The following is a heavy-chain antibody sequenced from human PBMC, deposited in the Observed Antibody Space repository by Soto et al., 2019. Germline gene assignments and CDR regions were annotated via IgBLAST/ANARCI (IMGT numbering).Heavy chain of an antibody. J-gene: IGHJ4*02. D-gene: IGHD5-12*01. CDR1: GFTVSSNY. Sequence: PGGSLRLSCAASGFTVSSNYMSWVRQAPGKGLEWVSVIYSGGSTYYADSVKGRFTISRDNSKNTLYLQMNSLRAEDTAVYYCARDIRVATVYYFDYWGQGTLVTVSS. CDR3: ARDIRVATVYYFDY. CDR2: IYSGGST. V-gene: IGHV3-66*01.